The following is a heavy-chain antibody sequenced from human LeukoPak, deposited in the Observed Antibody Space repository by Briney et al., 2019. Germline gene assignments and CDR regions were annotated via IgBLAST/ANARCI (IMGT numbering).Heavy chain of an antibody. J-gene: IGHJ4*02. CDR2: IISDGSST. CDR3: ARGHVPGSDRHWDY. CDR1: GCTFSSHW. V-gene: IGHV3-74*01. D-gene: IGHD3-10*01. Sequence: PGGSLRLSCAASGCTFSSHWMHWVRQAPGKGLVWVSRIISDGSSTSYADSVKGRFTISRDNAKHTLYLQMNRLSDEDTAVYYCARGHVPGSDRHWDYWGQGILVTVSS.